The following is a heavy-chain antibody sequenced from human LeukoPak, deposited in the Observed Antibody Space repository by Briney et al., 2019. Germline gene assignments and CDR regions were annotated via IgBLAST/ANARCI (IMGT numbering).Heavy chain of an antibody. CDR1: GFTFSDYY. J-gene: IGHJ4*02. CDR2: ISSSSSYT. Sequence: PGGSLRLSCAAFGFTFSDYYMSWIRQAPGKGLEWVSYISSSSSYTNYADSVKGRFTISRDNAKNSLYLQMNSLRAEDTAVYYCARDGMASDYWGQGTLVTVSS. V-gene: IGHV3-11*06. D-gene: IGHD5-24*01. CDR3: ARDGMASDY.